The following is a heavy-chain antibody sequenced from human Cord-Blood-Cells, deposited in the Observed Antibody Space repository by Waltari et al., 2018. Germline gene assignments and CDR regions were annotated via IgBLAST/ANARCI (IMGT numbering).Heavy chain of an antibody. D-gene: IGHD1-26*01. CDR3: ARTLGGSYYAFDI. Sequence: QLQLQESGPGLVKPSETLSPTCTVSGGSISSSSYYWGWIRQPPGKGLEWIGSIYYSGSTYYNPSLKSRVTISVDTSKNQFSLKLSSVTAADTAVYYCARTLGGSYYAFDIWGQGTMVTVSS. CDR1: GGSISSSSYY. V-gene: IGHV4-39*01. CDR2: IYYSGST. J-gene: IGHJ3*02.